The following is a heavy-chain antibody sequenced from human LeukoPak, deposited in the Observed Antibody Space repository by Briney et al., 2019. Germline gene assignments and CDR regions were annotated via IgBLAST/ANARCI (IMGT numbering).Heavy chain of an antibody. D-gene: IGHD3-22*01. J-gene: IGHJ1*01. Sequence: GGSLRLSCAASGFTFRSYGMHWVRQAPGKGLEYVSAISSKGGRTYYANSVKGRFTISRDNSRNTLYLQMGSLRAEDMAVYYCATYYYDSGGFHFHHWGQGTLVTVSS. CDR2: ISSKGGRT. CDR1: GFTFRSYG. V-gene: IGHV3-64*01. CDR3: ATYYYDSGGFHFHH.